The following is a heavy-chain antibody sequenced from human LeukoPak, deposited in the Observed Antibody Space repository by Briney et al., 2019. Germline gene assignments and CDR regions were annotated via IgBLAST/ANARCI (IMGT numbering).Heavy chain of an antibody. V-gene: IGHV3-74*01. CDR1: GLTFSSYS. Sequence: GGALRLSCAASGLTFSSYSLHWVRQAPGKGLVWVSHINSDGSSTGYADSVKGRLTISRDNAKNTLFLQMNSLRAEDTAVYYCARNPGMDVWGQGTTVTVSS. J-gene: IGHJ6*02. CDR2: INSDGSST. CDR3: ARNPGMDV.